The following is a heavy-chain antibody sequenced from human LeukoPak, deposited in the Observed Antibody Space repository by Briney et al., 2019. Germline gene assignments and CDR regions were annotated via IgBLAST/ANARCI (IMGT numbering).Heavy chain of an antibody. CDR3: ARGPYNWNYINFDY. V-gene: IGHV3-21*01. D-gene: IGHD1-7*01. Sequence: PGGSLRPSCAASGFTFSTYNMNWVRQAPGKGLEWVSSISSSSSNIYYADSVKGRFTISRDNAENSLYLQMNSLRAEDTAVYYCARGPYNWNYINFDYWGQGTLVTVSS. J-gene: IGHJ4*02. CDR1: GFTFSTYN. CDR2: ISSSSSNI.